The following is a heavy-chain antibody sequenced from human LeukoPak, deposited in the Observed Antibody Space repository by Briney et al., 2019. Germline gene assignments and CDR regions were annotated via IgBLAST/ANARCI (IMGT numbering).Heavy chain of an antibody. V-gene: IGHV3-23*01. CDR3: AKDLYYDGSGYFYDN. J-gene: IGHJ4*02. CDR1: GFTFSNYA. Sequence: GGSLRLSCAASGFTFSNYAMSWVRQAPGKGLEWVSAINGNGGRTYYADSVKGRCTITIDNSKNTLKLQMNRLRAEDTDVYYCAKDLYYDGSGYFYDNRGQGTLVTVSS. CDR2: INGNGGRT. D-gene: IGHD3-22*01.